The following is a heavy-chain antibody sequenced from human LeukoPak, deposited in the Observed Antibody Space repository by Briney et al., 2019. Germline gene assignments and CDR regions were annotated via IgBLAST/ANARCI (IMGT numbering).Heavy chain of an antibody. V-gene: IGHV3-23*01. Sequence: GGSLRLSCEASGFTFSSFAMSWVRQAPGKGLEWVSGISGSAGNTYYADSVKGRFTISRDNSKNTLYLQMNSLRAEDTAVYYCARGIAGYYYYGMDVWGQGTTVTVSS. CDR2: ISGSAGNT. CDR1: GFTFSSFA. D-gene: IGHD6-13*01. J-gene: IGHJ6*02. CDR3: ARGIAGYYYYGMDV.